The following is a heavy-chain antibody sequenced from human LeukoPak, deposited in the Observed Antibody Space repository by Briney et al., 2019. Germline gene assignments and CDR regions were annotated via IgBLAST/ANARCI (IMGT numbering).Heavy chain of an antibody. D-gene: IGHD6-13*01. CDR2: IYPGDSDT. V-gene: IGHV5-51*01. CDR3: ARRVHSSSWTDY. CDR1: GYNFPIYW. J-gene: IGHJ4*02. Sequence: GESLKISCQGSGYNFPIYWIGWVRQMPGQGLEWMGIIYPGDSDTRYSPSFQGQVTISADKSISTAYLQWSSLKASDTAMYYCARRVHSSSWTDYWGQGTLVTVSS.